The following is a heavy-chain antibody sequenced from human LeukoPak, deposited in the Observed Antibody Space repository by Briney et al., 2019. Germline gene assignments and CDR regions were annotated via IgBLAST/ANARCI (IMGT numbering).Heavy chain of an antibody. D-gene: IGHD2/OR15-2a*01. CDR1: XYTXTXHA. Sequence: ASXXVXCXAXXYTXTXHALHWVRQTPGEGLEWMXWINCATGKTEYSQNFEARVTVTRDTSASTVYMELSGLRSEDTAVYYCARFILIVPNTSYYYYYMDVWGQGTTVIVSS. V-gene: IGHV1-3*01. J-gene: IGHJ6*02. CDR2: INCATGKT. CDR3: ARFILIVPNTSYYYYYMDV.